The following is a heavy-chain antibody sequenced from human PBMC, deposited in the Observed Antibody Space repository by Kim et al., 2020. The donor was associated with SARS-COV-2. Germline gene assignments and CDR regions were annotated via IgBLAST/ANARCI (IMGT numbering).Heavy chain of an antibody. V-gene: IGHV3-33*01. J-gene: IGHJ4*02. CDR3: ARAGYGSGSYYLDY. D-gene: IGHD3-10*01. Sequence: GGSLRLSCAASGFTFSSYGMHWVRQAPGKGLEWVAVIWYDGSNKYYADSVKGRFTISRDNSKNTLYLQMNSLRAEDTAVYYCARAGYGSGSYYLDYWGQGTLVTVSS. CDR1: GFTFSSYG. CDR2: IWYDGSNK.